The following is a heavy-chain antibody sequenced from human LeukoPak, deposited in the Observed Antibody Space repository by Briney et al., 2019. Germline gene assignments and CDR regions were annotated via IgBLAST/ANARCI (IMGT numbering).Heavy chain of an antibody. CDR2: IYSRGT. Sequence: SETLSLTCTVSGGSISSYYLSWIRQPAGKGLEWIGRIYSRGTTYNPSLKDRVTMSADTSRNHVSLTLNSVTAADTAVYYCARDSGTTGEVKFDPWGQGTLVTVSS. D-gene: IGHD3-10*01. CDR1: GGSISSYY. V-gene: IGHV4-4*07. CDR3: ARDSGTTGEVKFDP. J-gene: IGHJ5*02.